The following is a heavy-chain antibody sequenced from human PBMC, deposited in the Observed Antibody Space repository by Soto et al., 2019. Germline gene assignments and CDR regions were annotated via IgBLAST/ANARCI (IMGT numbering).Heavy chain of an antibody. Sequence: SETLSLTCTVSGGSVRSSNYYWAWIRQPPGKGLGWIGSIRYGGNTYSNPSLKSRLTISVDTSNNHISLRLSSVTAADTAIYYCATGNIDFWSGYKYFYYGMDVWGQGTTVTVSS. J-gene: IGHJ6*02. CDR1: GGSVRSSNYY. CDR2: IRYGGNT. D-gene: IGHD3-3*01. CDR3: ATGNIDFWSGYKYFYYGMDV. V-gene: IGHV4-39*02.